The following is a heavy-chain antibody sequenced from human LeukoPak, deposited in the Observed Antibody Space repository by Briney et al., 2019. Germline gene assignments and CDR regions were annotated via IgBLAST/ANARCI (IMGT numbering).Heavy chain of an antibody. Sequence: GGSLRLSCAASGFTFDDYAMHWVRQAPGKGLEWVSGISWNSDIIGYADSVKGRFTISRDSAKNSLYLQMNSLRPEDTAFYYCAKDIRSIVVPPDAMDVWGQGTTVTVSS. CDR3: AKDIRSIVVPPDAMDV. V-gene: IGHV3-9*01. CDR2: ISWNSDII. D-gene: IGHD2-2*01. J-gene: IGHJ6*02. CDR1: GFTFDDYA.